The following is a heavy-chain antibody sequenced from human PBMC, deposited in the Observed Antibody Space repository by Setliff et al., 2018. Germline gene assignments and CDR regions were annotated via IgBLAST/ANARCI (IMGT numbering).Heavy chain of an antibody. CDR2: ISDSSFHI. V-gene: IGHV3-21*01. Sequence: GVLKISCTASAFPFSIYSMHWVRQAPGKGLEWVSSISDSSFHIYYRDSVKGRFTISRDNARNSLYLQMNSLRADDTAVYYCARSAANGGHDPFDIWGQGTMVTVSS. CDR3: ARSAANGGHDPFDI. J-gene: IGHJ3*02. CDR1: AFPFSIYS. D-gene: IGHD6-25*01.